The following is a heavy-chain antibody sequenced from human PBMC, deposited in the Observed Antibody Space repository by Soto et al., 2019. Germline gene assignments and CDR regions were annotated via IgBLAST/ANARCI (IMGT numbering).Heavy chain of an antibody. CDR1: GGSVTTGSYN. CDR3: ARDGYGMDV. Sequence: QVQLQESGPGLVRPSETLSLTCTVSGGSVTTGSYNWSWIRRPPGQGLEWIGNIFFTGITHYNPSLNNRVTMSVDTSKNQFSLTVTSVTAADTAVYYCARDGYGMDVWGQGTTVTVSS. CDR2: IFFTGIT. V-gene: IGHV4-61*01. J-gene: IGHJ6*02.